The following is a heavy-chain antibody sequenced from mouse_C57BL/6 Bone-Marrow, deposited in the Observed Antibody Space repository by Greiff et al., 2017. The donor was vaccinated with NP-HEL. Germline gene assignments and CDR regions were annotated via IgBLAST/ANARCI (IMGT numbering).Heavy chain of an antibody. CDR1: GYTFTSYG. CDR2: IYPRSGNT. J-gene: IGHJ3*01. Sequence: VQLVESGAELARPGASVKLSCKASGYTFTSYGISWVKQRTGQGLEWIGEIYPRSGNTYYNEKFKGKATLTADKSSSTAYMELRSLTSEDSAVYFCAREGRLAWFAYWGQGTLVSVSA. V-gene: IGHV1-81*01. D-gene: IGHD3-3*01. CDR3: AREGRLAWFAY.